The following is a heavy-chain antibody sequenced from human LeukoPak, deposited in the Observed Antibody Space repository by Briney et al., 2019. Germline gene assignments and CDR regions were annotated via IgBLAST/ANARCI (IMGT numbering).Heavy chain of an antibody. Sequence: SETLSLTCTVSGSSISSYYWSWIRQPPGKGLEWIGYIYTSGSTNYNPSLKSRVTISVDTSKNQFSLKLSSVTAADTAVYYCARGRNPAELQGFYDYWGQGTLVTVSS. V-gene: IGHV4-4*09. D-gene: IGHD3-10*01. CDR3: ARGRNPAELQGFYDY. J-gene: IGHJ4*02. CDR1: GSSISSYY. CDR2: IYTSGST.